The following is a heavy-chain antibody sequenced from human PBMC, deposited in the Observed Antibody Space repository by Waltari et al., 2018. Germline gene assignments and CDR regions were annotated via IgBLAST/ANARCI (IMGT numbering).Heavy chain of an antibody. CDR1: GGSFSGYY. J-gene: IGHJ6*03. V-gene: IGHV4-34*01. Sequence: QVQLQQWGAGLLKPSETLSLTCAVYGGSFSGYYWSWIRQPPGKGLEWIGEINHSGSTNYNPSLKSRVTISVDTSKNQFSLKLSSVTAADTAVYYCAKCGLYYYYMDVWGKGTTVTISS. CDR2: INHSGST. CDR3: AKCGLYYYYMDV.